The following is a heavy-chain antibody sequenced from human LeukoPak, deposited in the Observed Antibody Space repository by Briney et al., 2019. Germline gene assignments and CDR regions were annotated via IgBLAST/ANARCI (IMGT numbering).Heavy chain of an antibody. V-gene: IGHV3-23*01. Sequence: GGSLRLSCEASGFPFSSYAMAWVRQAPGKGLEWVSGISGSGTNTYYADSVKGRFTFSRDNSKNTLYLQMNRLTAEDTAVYYCVKDWGFVAGVPRYFDYWGQGTLVSVSS. J-gene: IGHJ4*02. CDR3: VKDWGFVAGVPRYFDY. CDR1: GFPFSSYA. D-gene: IGHD3-16*01. CDR2: ISGSGTNT.